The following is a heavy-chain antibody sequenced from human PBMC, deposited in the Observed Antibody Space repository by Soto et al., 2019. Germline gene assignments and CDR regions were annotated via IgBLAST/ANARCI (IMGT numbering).Heavy chain of an antibody. J-gene: IGHJ4*02. CDR2: ISSSRDNT. CDR3: ANGKKSGNKRYYFDE. D-gene: IGHD1-26*01. V-gene: IGHV3-23*01. Sequence: PAVTLELSCGASGFTFSAHSMSWVRQAPGKGLEWVSSISSSRDNTTYAHSPKGRSTIYRHNSKNTLYLQVNSLRAEDTAGDDGANGKKSGNKRYYFDECGQG. CDR1: GFTFSAHS.